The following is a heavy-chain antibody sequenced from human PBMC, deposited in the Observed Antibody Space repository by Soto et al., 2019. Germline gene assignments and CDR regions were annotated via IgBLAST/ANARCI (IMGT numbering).Heavy chain of an antibody. CDR3: ARQDSRGYAY. V-gene: IGHV5-51*01. CDR2: IDPGDSDT. D-gene: IGHD6-19*01. Sequence: GESLKISCKGSGYSFTSYWISWVRQMSGKGLEWMGRIDPGDSDTTYSPSSQGQVTISADKSISTTYLQWSGLKASDTAMYYCARQDSRGYAYWGQGTVVTVSS. J-gene: IGHJ4*02. CDR1: GYSFTSYW.